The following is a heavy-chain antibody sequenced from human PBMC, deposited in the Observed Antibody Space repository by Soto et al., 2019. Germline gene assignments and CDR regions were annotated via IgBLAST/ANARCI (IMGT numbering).Heavy chain of an antibody. CDR2: MNPNRGHT. D-gene: IGHD3-10*01. V-gene: IGHV1-8*01. Sequence: ASVKVSCKPSGYTFTSYDINWVRQTTGQGLEWVGWMNPNRGHTGYTEKFQGRVTMTGDTSTSTAYMELTSLTSEDTGVYYCARSMLRVVVSPYYWGQGTLVTVSS. CDR1: GYTFTSYD. J-gene: IGHJ4*02. CDR3: ARSMLRVVVSPYY.